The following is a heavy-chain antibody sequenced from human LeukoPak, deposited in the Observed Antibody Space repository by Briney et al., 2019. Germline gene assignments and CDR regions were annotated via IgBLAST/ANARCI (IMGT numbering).Heavy chain of an antibody. CDR3: AKPLWFGELLLDY. V-gene: IGHV3-30*02. Sequence: GGSLRLSCAASGFTFSSYGMHWVRQAPGKGLERVAFIRYDGSNKYYADSVKGRFTISRDNSKNTLYLQMNSLRAEDTAVYYCAKPLWFGELLLDYWGQGTLVTVSS. CDR2: IRYDGSNK. D-gene: IGHD3-10*01. CDR1: GFTFSSYG. J-gene: IGHJ4*02.